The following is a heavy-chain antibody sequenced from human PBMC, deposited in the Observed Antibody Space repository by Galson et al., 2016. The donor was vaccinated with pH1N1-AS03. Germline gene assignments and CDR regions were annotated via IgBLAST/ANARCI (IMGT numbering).Heavy chain of an antibody. V-gene: IGHV3-48*04. Sequence: SLRLSCAGSGFTFRSYSMNWVRQAPGKGLEWLSFISSSSGTIHYADSVKGRFITSRDNAKNSVYLQMNSLRVADTAVSYCVRHNSIDYGSGNEGWFDPWGQGTLVTVSS. CDR1: GFTFRSYS. CDR2: ISSSSGTI. J-gene: IGHJ5*02. D-gene: IGHD3-10*01. CDR3: VRHNSIDYGSGNEGWFDP.